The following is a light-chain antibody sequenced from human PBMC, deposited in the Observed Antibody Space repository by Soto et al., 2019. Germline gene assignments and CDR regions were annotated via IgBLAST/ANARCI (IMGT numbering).Light chain of an antibody. J-gene: IGKJ1*01. Sequence: DIQMTQSPSSVSASVGDRVAITCRASQSINNWLAWYQQKPGKAPKLLIYKASSLESGVPLRFSGSGSGTEFTLTISSLQPDDFATYYCQQYNSYSTWTFGQGTKVDI. V-gene: IGKV1-5*03. CDR2: KAS. CDR3: QQYNSYSTWT. CDR1: QSINNW.